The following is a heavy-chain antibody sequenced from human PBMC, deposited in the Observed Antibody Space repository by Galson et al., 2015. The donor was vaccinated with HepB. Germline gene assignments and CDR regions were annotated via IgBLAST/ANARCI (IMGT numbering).Heavy chain of an antibody. Sequence: SVKVSCKASGYTFTHYGISWVRQAPGQGLEWMGWISAYNGYTNYEQKFQGRVTMTTDTSTNTAYMALRSLRSDDTAVYYCARVVRGGASYFDYWGQGTLGTVSS. J-gene: IGHJ4*02. V-gene: IGHV1-18*01. D-gene: IGHD4-23*01. CDR1: GYTFTHYG. CDR2: ISAYNGYT. CDR3: ARVVRGGASYFDY.